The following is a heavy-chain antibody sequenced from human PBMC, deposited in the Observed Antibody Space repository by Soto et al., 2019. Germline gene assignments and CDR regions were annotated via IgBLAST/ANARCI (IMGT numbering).Heavy chain of an antibody. D-gene: IGHD3-3*01. Sequence: PGGSLRLSCTVSGFTFGSHAMSWVRQAPGKGLECVSGISGSGGTTFYAGSVKGRFTISRDNSKKTLYLQMNSLRAEDTAVYYCAKTPYDFWSSGQYLFDHWSQGTLVTVSS. V-gene: IGHV3-23*01. CDR3: AKTPYDFWSSGQYLFDH. J-gene: IGHJ4*02. CDR2: ISGSGGTT. CDR1: GFTFGSHA.